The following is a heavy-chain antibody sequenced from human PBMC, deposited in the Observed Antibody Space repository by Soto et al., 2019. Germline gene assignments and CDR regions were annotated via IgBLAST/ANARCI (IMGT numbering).Heavy chain of an antibody. CDR2: IYYSGST. D-gene: IGHD3-10*01. J-gene: IGHJ4*02. CDR1: GGSISSGGYY. Sequence: SETLSLTCTVSGGSISSGGYYWSLIRQHPGKGLEWIGYIYYSGSTYYNPSLKSRVTISVDTSKNQFSLKLSSVTAADTAVYYCATYGSGTYKPTTFEYWGQGTLVTVSS. V-gene: IGHV4-31*03. CDR3: ATYGSGTYKPTTFEY.